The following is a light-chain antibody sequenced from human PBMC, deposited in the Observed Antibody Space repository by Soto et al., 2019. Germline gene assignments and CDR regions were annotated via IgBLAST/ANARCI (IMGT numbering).Light chain of an antibody. V-gene: IGLV3-1*01. CDR3: QAWDSSTGPVV. CDR1: KLGEKY. J-gene: IGLJ2*01. CDR2: QDS. Sequence: SYELTQPPSVSVSPGQTASITCSGDKLGEKYACWYPQKPGQSPVLVIYQDSKRPSGIPERFSGSNSGNTATLTISGTQAMDEADYYCQAWDSSTGPVVFGGGTKVTVL.